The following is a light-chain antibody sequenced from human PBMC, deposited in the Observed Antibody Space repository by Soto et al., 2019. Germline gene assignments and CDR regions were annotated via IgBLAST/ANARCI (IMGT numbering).Light chain of an antibody. CDR3: QQYDTSPPT. V-gene: IGKV3-20*01. CDR1: QNFNSSH. Sequence: EIVLTQSPGTLSLSPGERATLSCWASQNFNSSHLAWYQQKPGQPPRLLIFAASSRATGIPDRFSGSGSGSDFTLTISRLEPEDFAVYFCQQYDTSPPTFGQGTKVDIK. J-gene: IGKJ1*01. CDR2: AAS.